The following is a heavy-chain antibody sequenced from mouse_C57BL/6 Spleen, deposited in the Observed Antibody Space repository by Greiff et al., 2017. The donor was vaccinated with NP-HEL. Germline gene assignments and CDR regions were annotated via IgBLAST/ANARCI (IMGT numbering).Heavy chain of an antibody. V-gene: IGHV1-81*01. CDR2: IYPRSGNT. J-gene: IGHJ3*01. CDR3: ARSMDYGSIGWFAY. Sequence: QVQLQQSGAELARPGASVKLSCKASGYTFTSYGISWVKQRTGQGLEWIGEIYPRSGNTYYNEKFKGKATLTADKSSSTAYMELRSLTSEDSAVYFCARSMDYGSIGWFAYWGQGTLVTVSA. CDR1: GYTFTSYG. D-gene: IGHD1-1*01.